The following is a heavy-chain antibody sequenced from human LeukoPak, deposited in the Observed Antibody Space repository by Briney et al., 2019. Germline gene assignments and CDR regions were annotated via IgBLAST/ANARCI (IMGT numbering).Heavy chain of an antibody. Sequence: SETLSHTCAVYGGSFSGYYWSWIRQPPGKGLEWIGEINHSGSTNYNPSLKSRVTISVDTSKNQFSLKLSSVTAADTAVYYCARGLGGNCSSTSCRTYYIDVWGKGTTVTVSS. J-gene: IGHJ6*03. D-gene: IGHD2-2*01. CDR3: ARGLGGNCSSTSCRTYYIDV. CDR1: GGSFSGYY. V-gene: IGHV4-34*01. CDR2: INHSGST.